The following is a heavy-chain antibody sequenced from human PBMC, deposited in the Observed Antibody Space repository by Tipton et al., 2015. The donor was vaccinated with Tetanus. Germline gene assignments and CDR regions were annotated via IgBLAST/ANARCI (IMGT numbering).Heavy chain of an antibody. D-gene: IGHD6-13*01. Sequence: TLSLTCAVHGRTFNDNFWAWIRQSPGKGLEWIGEINYTGSPNYNPSFESRATISVDTPKKEVSLKLKSVTAADTAVYYCAAAIVRWFGPWGPGTQVSVSS. V-gene: IGHV4-34*08. CDR1: GRTFNDNF. CDR3: AAAIVRWFGP. CDR2: INYTGSP. J-gene: IGHJ5*02.